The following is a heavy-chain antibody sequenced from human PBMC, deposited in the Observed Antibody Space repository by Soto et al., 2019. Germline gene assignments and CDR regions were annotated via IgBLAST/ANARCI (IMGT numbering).Heavy chain of an antibody. J-gene: IGHJ6*02. Sequence: GGSLRLSCAASGFTFSNAWMSWVRQAPGKGLEWVGRIKSKTDGGTTDYAAPVKGRFTISRDDSKNTLYLQMNSLKTEDTAVYYCHTDPGLHDGIDVWGQGATVTVSS. CDR2: IKSKTDGGTT. CDR3: HTDPGLHDGIDV. CDR1: GFTFSNAW. D-gene: IGHD3-16*01. V-gene: IGHV3-15*01.